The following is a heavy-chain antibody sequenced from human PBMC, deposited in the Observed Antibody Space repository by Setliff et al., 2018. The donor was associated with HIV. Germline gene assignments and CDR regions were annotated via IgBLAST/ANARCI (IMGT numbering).Heavy chain of an antibody. V-gene: IGHV3-74*01. Sequence: GGSLRLSCAASGFTFSSYWMHWVRQAPGKGLVWVSRINSDGSSTSYADSVKGRFTISRDNSKNTLYLQMSSLRAEDTAVYFCARDTGQLVYYFDSWGQGTLVTVSS. D-gene: IGHD6-6*01. CDR2: INSDGSST. CDR1: GFTFSSYW. J-gene: IGHJ4*02. CDR3: ARDTGQLVYYFDS.